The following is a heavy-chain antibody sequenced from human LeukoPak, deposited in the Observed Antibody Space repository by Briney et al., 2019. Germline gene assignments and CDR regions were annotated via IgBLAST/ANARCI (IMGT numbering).Heavy chain of an antibody. D-gene: IGHD6-13*01. V-gene: IGHV3-48*02. CDR3: AIEAGTGSYFDY. J-gene: IGHJ4*02. CDR2: IRRSSSTV. Sequence: PGGSLRLSCAASGFTFSSYSMNWVRQAPGKGLEWISYIRRSSSTVYYADSVKGRFTISRDTAKNSLYLQMNSLRDEDTAVYYCAIEAGTGSYFDYWGQGTLVTVSS. CDR1: GFTFSSYS.